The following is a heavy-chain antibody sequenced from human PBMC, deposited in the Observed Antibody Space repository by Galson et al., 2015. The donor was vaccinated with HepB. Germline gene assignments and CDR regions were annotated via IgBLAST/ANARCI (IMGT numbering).Heavy chain of an antibody. CDR3: ARDLCSNSGCYSGGGLDP. D-gene: IGHD2-15*01. Sequence: ETLSLTCTVSGGSISNYYWTWIRQPAGKGLEWIGRIYISGSTNYNPSLKSRVTMSVDTSKNQFSLKLSSVTAADTAVYYCARDLCSNSGCYSGGGLDPWGQGTLVTVSS. CDR1: GGSISNYY. V-gene: IGHV4-4*07. J-gene: IGHJ5*02. CDR2: IYISGST.